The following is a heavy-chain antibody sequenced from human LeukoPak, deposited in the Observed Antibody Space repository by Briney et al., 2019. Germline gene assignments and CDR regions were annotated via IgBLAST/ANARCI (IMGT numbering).Heavy chain of an antibody. CDR3: AAGRATLGWLDY. Sequence: SETLSLTCTVSGYSISSGYYWGWIRQPPGKGLEWIGSMFHSGSTYYNPSLKSRVTISVDTSKNQFSLKLSSVTAADTAVYYCAAGRATLGWLDYWGQGTLVTVSS. D-gene: IGHD3-3*01. CDR1: GYSISSGYY. J-gene: IGHJ4*02. CDR2: MFHSGST. V-gene: IGHV4-38-2*02.